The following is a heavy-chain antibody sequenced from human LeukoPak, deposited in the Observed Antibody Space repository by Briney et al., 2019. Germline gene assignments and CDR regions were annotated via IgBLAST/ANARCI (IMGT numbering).Heavy chain of an antibody. J-gene: IGHJ6*03. CDR1: GYTLTSYG. CDR2: ISAYNGNT. D-gene: IGHD3-3*01. V-gene: IGHV1-18*01. CDR3: ARDRDDSVYDFWSGHYKYYYYMDV. Sequence: ASVKVSRKASGYTLTSYGINWVRQAPGQGLEWMGWISAYNGNTNYAEKLQGRVSMTTDTSTSTAYMELRSLRSDDTAVYYCARDRDDSVYDFWSGHYKYYYYMDVWGKGTTVTVTS.